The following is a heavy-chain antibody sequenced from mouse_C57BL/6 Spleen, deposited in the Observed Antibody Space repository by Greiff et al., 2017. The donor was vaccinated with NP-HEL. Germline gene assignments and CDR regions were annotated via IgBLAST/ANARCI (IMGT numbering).Heavy chain of an antibody. D-gene: IGHD3-2*02. V-gene: IGHV1-64*01. CDR2: IHPNSGST. Sequence: QVQLQQPGAELVKPGASVKLSCKASGYTFTSYWMHWVKQRPGQGLEWIGMIHPNSGSTNYNEKFKSKATLTVDKSSSTAYMQLSSLTSEDSAVYYCAKDSSGYSYAMDYWGQGTSVTVSS. CDR3: AKDSSGYSYAMDY. CDR1: GYTFTSYW. J-gene: IGHJ4*01.